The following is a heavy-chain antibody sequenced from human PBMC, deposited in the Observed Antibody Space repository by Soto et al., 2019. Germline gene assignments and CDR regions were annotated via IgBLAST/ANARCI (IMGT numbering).Heavy chain of an antibody. V-gene: IGHV3-23*01. CDR3: AKAISLLRFLEWLFDI. J-gene: IGHJ3*02. CDR2: ISGSGGST. D-gene: IGHD3-3*01. CDR1: GFTFSSYA. Sequence: GESLKISCAASGFTFSSYAMSWVRQAPGKGLEWVSAISGSGGSTYYADSVKGRFTISRDNSKNTLYLQMNSLRAEDTAVYYCAKAISLLRFLEWLFDIWGQGTMVTVSS.